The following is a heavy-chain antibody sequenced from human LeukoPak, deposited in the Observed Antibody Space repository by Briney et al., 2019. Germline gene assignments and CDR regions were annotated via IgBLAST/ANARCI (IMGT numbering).Heavy chain of an antibody. J-gene: IGHJ4*02. CDR1: GFTFSDYY. CDR3: ASVRDSSGYYPSDY. Sequence: GGSLRLSCAASGFTFSDYYMSWIRQAPGKGLEWVSYISTSGSTIYYADSVKGRFTISRDNAKNSLYLQMNSLRAEDTAVYYCASVRDSSGYYPSDYWGQGILVTVSS. D-gene: IGHD3-22*01. V-gene: IGHV3-11*01. CDR2: ISTSGSTI.